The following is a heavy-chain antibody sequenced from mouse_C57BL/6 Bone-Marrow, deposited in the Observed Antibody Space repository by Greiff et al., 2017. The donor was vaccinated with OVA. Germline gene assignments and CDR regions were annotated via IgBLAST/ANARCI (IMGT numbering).Heavy chain of an antibody. Sequence: EAGGGLVQPKGSLKLSCAASGFTFNTYAMHWVRQAPGKGLEWVARIRSKSSNYATYYADSVKDRFTISRDDSQSMLYLQMNNLKTEDTAMYYCVREGAGRTGYAMDYWGQGTSVTVSS. CDR2: IRSKSSNYAT. CDR1: GFTFNTYA. V-gene: IGHV10-3*01. J-gene: IGHJ4*01. CDR3: VREGAGRTGYAMDY.